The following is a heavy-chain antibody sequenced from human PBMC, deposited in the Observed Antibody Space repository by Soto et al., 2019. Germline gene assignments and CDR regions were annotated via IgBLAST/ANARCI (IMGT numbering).Heavy chain of an antibody. Sequence: SVKVSCKASGVTFSSYAISWVRQAPGQGLEWVGGIIPRFGTANYAQKFQGRVTITADESTSTAYMELGSLRSEDTAMYYCAKVKYDSSGYYRNFDYWGQGTLVTVSS. CDR3: AKVKYDSSGYYRNFDY. J-gene: IGHJ4*02. D-gene: IGHD3-22*01. V-gene: IGHV1-69*13. CDR1: GVTFSSYA. CDR2: IIPRFGTA.